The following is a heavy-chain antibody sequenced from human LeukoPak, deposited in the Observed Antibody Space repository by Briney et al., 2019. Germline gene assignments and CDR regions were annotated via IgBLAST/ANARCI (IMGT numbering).Heavy chain of an antibody. V-gene: IGHV3-23*01. CDR3: AKRRDYDSTGYYLTPYYFDY. CDR1: GFTFSSYA. J-gene: IGHJ4*02. CDR2: ISGRGDST. Sequence: GGSLRLSCAASGFTFSSYAMTWVRQGPGNGLECVSSISGRGDSTYYVDSVKGRFSIYRDNSKNTVFLQMNTLRAEDTAVYYCAKRRDYDSTGYYLTPYYFDYWGQGTLVTVSS. D-gene: IGHD3-22*01.